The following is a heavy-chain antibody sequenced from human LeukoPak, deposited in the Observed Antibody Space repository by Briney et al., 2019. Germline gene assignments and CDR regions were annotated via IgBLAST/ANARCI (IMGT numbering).Heavy chain of an antibody. J-gene: IGHJ4*02. D-gene: IGHD3-22*01. CDR1: GFSFSSYA. CDR2: ISGSGGST. CDR3: AKEDRSGYYSDF. V-gene: IGHV3-23*01. Sequence: GGSLRLSCAASGFSFSSYAMNWVRQAPGKGLEWVSAISGSGGSTYYADSVKGRFTISRDNSKNTLYLQMNSLRAEDTAAYYCAKEDRSGYYSDFWGQGTLVTVSS.